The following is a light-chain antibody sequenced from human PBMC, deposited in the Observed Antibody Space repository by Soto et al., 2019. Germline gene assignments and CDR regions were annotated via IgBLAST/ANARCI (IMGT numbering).Light chain of an antibody. CDR2: AAS. V-gene: IGKV1-39*01. CDR1: QSISSY. Sequence: DIQMTPSPSSLSASVGDRVTITCRASQSISSYLNWYQQKPGKAPKLLIYAASSLQSGVPSRFSGSGSGTDFTLTISSLQPEDFATYYCQQSYSTPITFGHGTRLEI. CDR3: QQSYSTPIT. J-gene: IGKJ5*01.